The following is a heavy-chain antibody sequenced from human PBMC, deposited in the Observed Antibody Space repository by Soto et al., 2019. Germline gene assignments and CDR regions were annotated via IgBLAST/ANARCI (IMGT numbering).Heavy chain of an antibody. D-gene: IGHD6-6*01. V-gene: IGHV3-30-3*01. CDR3: AREQYSSSSEDDYYYYGMDV. CDR1: GFTFSSYA. CDR2: ISYDGSNK. J-gene: IGHJ6*02. Sequence: GGSLRLSCAASGFTFSSYAMHWVRQAPGKGLEWVAVISYDGSNKYYADSVKGRFTISRDNSKNTLYLQMNSLRAEDTAVYYCAREQYSSSSEDDYYYYGMDVWGQGTTVTVSS.